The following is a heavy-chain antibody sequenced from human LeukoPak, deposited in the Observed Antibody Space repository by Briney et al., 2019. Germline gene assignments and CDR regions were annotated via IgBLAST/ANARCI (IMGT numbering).Heavy chain of an antibody. V-gene: IGHV3-66*01. D-gene: IGHD5-18*01. J-gene: IGHJ4*02. Sequence: GGSLRLSCAASGFTVSSNYMSWVRQAPGKGLEWVSVIYSGGSTYYADSVKGRFTISRDNSKNTLYLQMNSLRAEDTAVYCCARGQRGYSYGYDYWGQGTLVTVSS. CDR1: GFTVSSNY. CDR3: ARGQRGYSYGYDY. CDR2: IYSGGST.